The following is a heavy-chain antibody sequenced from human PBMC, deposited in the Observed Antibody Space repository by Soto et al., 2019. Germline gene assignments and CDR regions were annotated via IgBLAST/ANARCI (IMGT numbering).Heavy chain of an antibody. CDR2: IYYSGST. D-gene: IGHD6-13*01. J-gene: IGHJ4*02. Sequence: SETLSLTCTVSGGSISSYYWSWIRQPPGKGLEWIGYIYYSGSTNYNPSLKSRVTISVDTSKNQFSLKLSSVTAADTAVYYRARGFYSSSWPFDYWGQGTLVTVS. CDR1: GGSISSYY. CDR3: ARGFYSSSWPFDY. V-gene: IGHV4-59*01.